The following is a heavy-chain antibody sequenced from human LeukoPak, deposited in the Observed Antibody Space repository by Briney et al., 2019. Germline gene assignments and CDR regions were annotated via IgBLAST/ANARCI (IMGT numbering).Heavy chain of an antibody. Sequence: ASVKVSCKVSGYTLTELSMHWVRQAPGKGLEWMGGFDPEDGETIYAQKFQGRVTITRNTSISTAYMELSSLRSEDTAVYYCARQAEDFWSGYYSVSSRDYYYYMDVWGKGTTVTVSS. CDR2: FDPEDGET. V-gene: IGHV1-24*01. CDR1: GYTLTELS. J-gene: IGHJ6*03. D-gene: IGHD3-3*01. CDR3: ARQAEDFWSGYYSVSSRDYYYYMDV.